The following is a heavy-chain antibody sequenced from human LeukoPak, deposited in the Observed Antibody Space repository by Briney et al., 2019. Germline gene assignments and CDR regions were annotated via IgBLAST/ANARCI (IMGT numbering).Heavy chain of an antibody. Sequence: GGSLRLSCAASGFTFSSYEMNWVRQAPGKGLEWVSYINSSGSTIYYADSVKGRFTISRDNAKNSLYLQMNSLRAEDTAVYYCARAFQELPQLYYYYYMDVWGKGTTVTVSS. CDR1: GFTFSSYE. CDR2: INSSGSTI. CDR3: ARAFQELPQLYYYYYMDV. D-gene: IGHD6-13*01. J-gene: IGHJ6*03. V-gene: IGHV3-48*03.